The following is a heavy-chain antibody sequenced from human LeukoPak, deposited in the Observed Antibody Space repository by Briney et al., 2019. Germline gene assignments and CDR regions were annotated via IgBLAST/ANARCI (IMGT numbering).Heavy chain of an antibody. D-gene: IGHD3-3*01. CDR2: MNPNSGNT. CDR1: GYPFTSYD. CDR3: ARGCPAQKLRFEDV. Sequence: ASVKVSCKASGYPFTSYDINWVRQATGQGLEWMGWMNPNSGNTGYAQKFQGRVTMTRNTSISTAYMELSSLRSEDTAVYYCARGCPAQKLRFEDVWGQGTTVTVSS. J-gene: IGHJ6*02. V-gene: IGHV1-8*01.